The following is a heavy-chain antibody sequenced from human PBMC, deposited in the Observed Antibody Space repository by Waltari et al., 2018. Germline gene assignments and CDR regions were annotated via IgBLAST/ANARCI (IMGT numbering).Heavy chain of an antibody. CDR3: ARDRGRGIYLDS. V-gene: IGHV4-4*02. CDR1: GDSMSSSDC. CDR2: VRWDGRS. D-gene: IGHD2-15*01. Sequence: QLQLQESGPGLVKPSGTLSLTCTVSGDSMSSSDCWSWVRQPPGKGLEWIGQVRWDGRSTYHQPVASRVTVSLDTYNNQFTLNVTSATAADTAVYYCARDRGRGIYLDSWGPGTLVTVSP. J-gene: IGHJ4*02.